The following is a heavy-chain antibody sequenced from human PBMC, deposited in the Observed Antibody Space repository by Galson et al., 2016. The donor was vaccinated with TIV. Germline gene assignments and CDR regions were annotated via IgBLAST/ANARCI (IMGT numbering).Heavy chain of an antibody. J-gene: IGHJ6*03. V-gene: IGHV4-39*02. CDR3: ARVQWGSSLVSYYYHLDV. Sequence: SETLSLTCTVSGDSISRTSYFWGWIRQSPGKGLEWIGSDFYSGSTFYSGNIYYTPFLKSRLTISVDTSKNQFSLRLSSVTAADTAVYYCARVQWGSSLVSYYYHLDVWGKGTTVIVSS. D-gene: IGHD3-16*01. CDR2: DFYSGST. CDR1: GDSISRTSYF.